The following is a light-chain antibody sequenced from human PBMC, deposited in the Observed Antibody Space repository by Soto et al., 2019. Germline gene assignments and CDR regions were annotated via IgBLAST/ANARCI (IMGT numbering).Light chain of an antibody. CDR2: WAS. CDR3: QQYYSTPLT. J-gene: IGKJ4*01. CDR1: QSVLNSPNNKNY. Sequence: DIVMTQSPDSLAVSLGERATINCKSSQSVLNSPNNKNYLAWYQQKPGQSPKLLIYWASTRESGVPDRFSGSGSGTDFTLTISSLQAEDLAVYYCQQYYSTPLTFGGGTKVEIK. V-gene: IGKV4-1*01.